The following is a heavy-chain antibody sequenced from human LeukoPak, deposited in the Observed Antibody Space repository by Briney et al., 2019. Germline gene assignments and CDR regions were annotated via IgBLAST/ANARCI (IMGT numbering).Heavy chain of an antibody. CDR2: INPSGGST. J-gene: IGHJ3*02. CDR3: ARSYVAHGFDI. CDR1: GYTFTSYY. Sequence: ASVKVSCKASGYTFTSYYMHWVRQAPGQGLEWMGIINPSGGSTSYAQEFQGRVTMTRDTSTSTVYMELSSLRSEDTAVYYCARSYVAHGFDIWGQGTMVTVSS. D-gene: IGHD3-16*01. V-gene: IGHV1-46*01.